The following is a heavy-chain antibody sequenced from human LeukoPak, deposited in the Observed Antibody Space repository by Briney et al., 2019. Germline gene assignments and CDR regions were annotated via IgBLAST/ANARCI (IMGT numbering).Heavy chain of an antibody. Sequence: SGPTLVNPTLTLTLTCTFSGFSLSTSGVGVGWIRQPPGKAMKWLALIYWNDDKRYRPSLKSRVTITKDTSKNQVVLTMTNMDPVDTATYYCAHAYYYDMDVWGQGTTVTVSS. V-gene: IGHV2-5*01. CDR2: IYWNDDK. CDR3: AHAYYYDMDV. CDR1: GFSLSTSGVG. J-gene: IGHJ6*02.